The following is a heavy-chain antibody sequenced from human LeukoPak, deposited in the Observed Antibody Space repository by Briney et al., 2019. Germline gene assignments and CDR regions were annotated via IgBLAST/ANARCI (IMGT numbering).Heavy chain of an antibody. CDR3: ARSLGTTFGVDY. Sequence: SVKVSCKASGGTFSSYAISWVRQAPGQGLEWMGRIIPIFGIANYAQKFRGSVTITADKSTSTAYMELSSLRSEDTAVYYCARSLGTTFGVDYWGQGTLVTVSS. J-gene: IGHJ4*02. V-gene: IGHV1-69*04. CDR1: GGTFSSYA. D-gene: IGHD1-1*01. CDR2: IIPIFGIA.